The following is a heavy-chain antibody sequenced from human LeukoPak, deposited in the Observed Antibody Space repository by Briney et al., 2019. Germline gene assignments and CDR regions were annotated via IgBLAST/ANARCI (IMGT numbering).Heavy chain of an antibody. Sequence: GGSLRLSCAASGFTFSRYWMSWVRQAPGKGLEWVANIKQDGSEKYYVDSVKGRFTISRDNATNSLYLQMNSLRAEDTAIYYCARVSITIFGVIRYYMDVWGKGTTVTVSS. J-gene: IGHJ6*03. D-gene: IGHD3-3*01. V-gene: IGHV3-7*01. CDR1: GFTFSRYW. CDR2: IKQDGSEK. CDR3: ARVSITIFGVIRYYMDV.